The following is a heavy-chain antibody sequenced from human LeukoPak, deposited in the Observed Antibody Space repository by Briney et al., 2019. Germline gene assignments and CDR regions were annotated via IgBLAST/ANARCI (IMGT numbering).Heavy chain of an antibody. J-gene: IGHJ6*02. CDR3: ARASYSNGGMDV. D-gene: IGHD6-25*01. Sequence: GGSLRLSCAASGFTSSSYEMNWVRQAPGKGLEWVSYISSSGSTIYYADSVKGRFTISRDNAKNSLYLQMNSLRAEDTAVYYCARASYSNGGMDVWGQGTTVTVSS. CDR1: GFTSSSYE. CDR2: ISSSGSTI. V-gene: IGHV3-48*03.